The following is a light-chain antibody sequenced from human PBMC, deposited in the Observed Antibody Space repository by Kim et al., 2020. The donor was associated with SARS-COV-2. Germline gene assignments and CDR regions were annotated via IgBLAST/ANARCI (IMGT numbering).Light chain of an antibody. CDR2: GAS. CDR1: QSVSSN. Sequence: SPGERATLSCRASQSVSSNVAWYQQKTGHAPRLLIYGASTSATGIPARFSGSGSGTEFTLTISSLQSEDFAFYYCQQYNNWPPRYTFGQGTKLE. J-gene: IGKJ2*01. CDR3: QQYNNWPPRYT. V-gene: IGKV3-15*01.